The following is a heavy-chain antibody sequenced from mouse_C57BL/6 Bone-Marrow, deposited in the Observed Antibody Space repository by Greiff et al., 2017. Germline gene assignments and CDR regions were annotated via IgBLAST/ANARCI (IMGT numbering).Heavy chain of an antibody. CDR3: ARGRVGRDYFDY. D-gene: IGHD4-1*01. Sequence: EVQVVESGPGLVKPSQSLSLTCSVTGYSITSGYYWNWIRQFPGNKLEWMGYISYDGSNNYNPSLKNRISITRDTSKNQFFLKLNSVTTEDTATYYCARGRVGRDYFDYWGQGTTLTVSS. CDR2: ISYDGSN. V-gene: IGHV3-6*01. J-gene: IGHJ2*01. CDR1: GYSITSGYY.